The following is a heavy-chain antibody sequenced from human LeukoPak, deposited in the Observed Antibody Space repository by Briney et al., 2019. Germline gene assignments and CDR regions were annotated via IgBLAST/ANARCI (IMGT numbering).Heavy chain of an antibody. CDR2: ISYDESDK. CDR1: GFLLTDYG. CDR3: AKDRSNTWSFDS. J-gene: IGHJ4*02. V-gene: IGHV3-30*18. Sequence: GGSLRLSCAASGFLLTDYGMHWVRQAPGKGLEWLSMISYDESDKFYADSVRGRFTISRDTSRNTLYLQMYSLRVEDTAVYFCAKDRSNTWSFDSWGQGTLVTASS. D-gene: IGHD6-13*01.